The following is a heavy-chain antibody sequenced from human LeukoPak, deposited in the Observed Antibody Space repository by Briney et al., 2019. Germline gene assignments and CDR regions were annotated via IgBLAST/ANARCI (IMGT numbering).Heavy chain of an antibody. CDR1: VGAFSQYA. CDR2: IFPIFGTA. Sequence: SVKVSCKASVGAFSQYAISWVRQARGRGLEWMGGIFPIFGTANYAQKFQGRVTITADKFTSTAYMELGGLRSEDKAVYYCARDPYSSSWYVGYFQHWGQGTLVTVSS. CDR3: ARDPYSSSWYVGYFQH. D-gene: IGHD6-13*01. J-gene: IGHJ1*01. V-gene: IGHV1-69*06.